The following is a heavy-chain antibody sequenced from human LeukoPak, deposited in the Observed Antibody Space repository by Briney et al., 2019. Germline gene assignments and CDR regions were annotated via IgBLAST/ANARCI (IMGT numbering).Heavy chain of an antibody. CDR1: GFTFSNYA. CDR3: VKRIAATSFDY. J-gene: IGHJ4*02. Sequence: GGSLRLSCAASGFTFSNYAMSWVRQAPGKGLEWVSTISGNGGSTYYADSVKGRFTVSRDNSKNTVYLQMSSLRVEDTAVYYCVKRIAATSFDYWGQGTLVTVSS. CDR2: ISGNGGST. V-gene: IGHV3-23*01. D-gene: IGHD6-13*01.